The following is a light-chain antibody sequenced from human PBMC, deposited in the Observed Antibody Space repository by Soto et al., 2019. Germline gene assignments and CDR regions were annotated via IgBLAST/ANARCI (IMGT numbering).Light chain of an antibody. J-gene: IGLJ2*01. Sequence: QSALTQPASVSGSPGQSITISCTGTSSDVGGYNYVSWYQQHPGKAPKLMIYEVSNRPSGVSNRFTGSKSSNTASLTISGLQAEDEADYYCSSYTSSITLVFGGGTKVTV. CDR2: EVS. CDR1: SSDVGGYNY. CDR3: SSYTSSITLV. V-gene: IGLV2-14*01.